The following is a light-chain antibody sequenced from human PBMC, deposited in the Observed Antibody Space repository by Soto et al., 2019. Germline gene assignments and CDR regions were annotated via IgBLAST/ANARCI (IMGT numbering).Light chain of an antibody. CDR1: QSVSSY. J-gene: IGKJ2*01. Sequence: EIVMTQSPATLSVSPGERATLSCRASQSVSSYLAWYQQKPGLPPRLLIYDASTRATGIPDRFSGSVSGTDFTLTISSLQSAECALDYCQQYSNWPPLYTFGRRTKLEIK. V-gene: IGKV3-15*01. CDR3: QQYSNWPPLYT. CDR2: DAS.